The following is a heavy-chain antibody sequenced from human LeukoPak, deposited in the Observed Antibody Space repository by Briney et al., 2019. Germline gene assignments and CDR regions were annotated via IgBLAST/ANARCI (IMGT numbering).Heavy chain of an antibody. CDR1: GFTFSTYG. D-gene: IGHD1/OR15-1a*01. CDR3: ATFRGTIDPFDY. CDR2: ISVSGDRT. V-gene: IGHV3-23*01. J-gene: IGHJ4*02. Sequence: TGGSLRLSCAASGFTFSTYGMSWARQAPAKGLEWVSGISVSGDRTYYADSVKGRFTISRDNSKNTVYLQMNNLRAEDTAVYYCATFRGTIDPFDYWGRGTLVTVSS.